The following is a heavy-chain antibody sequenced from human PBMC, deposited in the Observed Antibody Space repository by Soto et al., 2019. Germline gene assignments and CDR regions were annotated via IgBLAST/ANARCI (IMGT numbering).Heavy chain of an antibody. CDR2: VDYSGTA. CDR1: SVSISVSNVF. Sequence: SATLSLTCTLSSVSISVSNVFWVWVRQPPGQGLEWIGNVDYSGTAYFSPSLATRGTFHVDTSKNQFSLTLYSVTAADTACYYRARITARKVDDWGQGNVVT. V-gene: IGHV4-39*01. D-gene: IGHD1-20*01. CDR3: ARITARKVDD. J-gene: IGHJ1*01.